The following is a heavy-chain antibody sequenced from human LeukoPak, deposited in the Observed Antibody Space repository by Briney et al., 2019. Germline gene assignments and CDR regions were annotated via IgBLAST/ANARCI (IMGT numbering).Heavy chain of an antibody. CDR2: IYPGDSDT. J-gene: IGHJ4*02. Sequence: GESLKISCKGSGYSITSYWIGWVRQMPGKGLEWMGIIYPGDSDTRYSPSFQGQVTISADKSISTAYLQWSSLKASDTAMYYCASRIAAAGTSFDYWGQGTLVTVSS. D-gene: IGHD6-13*01. V-gene: IGHV5-51*01. CDR3: ASRIAAAGTSFDY. CDR1: GYSITSYW.